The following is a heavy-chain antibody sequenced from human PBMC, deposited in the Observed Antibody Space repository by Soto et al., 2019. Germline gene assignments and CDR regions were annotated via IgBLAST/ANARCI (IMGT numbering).Heavy chain of an antibody. CDR2: INDNGNT. V-gene: IGHV4-59*01. Sequence: SETLSLTCSVSGDSILTNYWSWIRQPPGKGLEWIGYINDNGNTNYNPSLKSRVTISMDRSRNQFSLKLNSMTPADTAVYYCAKESTVTTFSSWFDPWGQGILVTVSS. CDR1: GDSILTNY. CDR3: AKESTVTTFSSWFDP. D-gene: IGHD4-17*01. J-gene: IGHJ5*02.